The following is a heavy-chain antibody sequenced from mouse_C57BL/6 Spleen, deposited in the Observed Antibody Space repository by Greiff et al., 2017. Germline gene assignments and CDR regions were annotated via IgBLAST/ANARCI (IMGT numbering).Heavy chain of an antibody. CDR3: VRDYDYDGRRAWFAY. Sequence: GGGLVQPKGSLKLSCAASGFSFNTYAMNWVRQAPGKGLEWVARIRSKSNNYATYYADSVKDRFTISRDDSESMLYLQMNNLKTEDTAMYYCVRDYDYDGRRAWFAYWGQGTLVTVSA. CDR1: GFSFNTYA. CDR2: IRSKSNNYAT. J-gene: IGHJ3*01. V-gene: IGHV10-1*01. D-gene: IGHD2-4*01.